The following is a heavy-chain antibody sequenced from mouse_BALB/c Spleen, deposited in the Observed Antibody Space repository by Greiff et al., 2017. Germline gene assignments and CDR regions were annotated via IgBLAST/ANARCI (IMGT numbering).Heavy chain of an antibody. Sequence: VQLQQSGPELVKPGASVKISCKASGYSFTGYFMNWVMQSHGKSLEWIGRINPYNGDTFYNQKFKGKATLTVDKSSSTAHMELRSLASEDSAVYYCARRTTGSSWGYFDYWGQGTTLTVSS. CDR3: ARRTTGSSWGYFDY. V-gene: IGHV1-20*02. D-gene: IGHD1-1*01. CDR1: GYSFTGYF. J-gene: IGHJ2*01. CDR2: INPYNGDT.